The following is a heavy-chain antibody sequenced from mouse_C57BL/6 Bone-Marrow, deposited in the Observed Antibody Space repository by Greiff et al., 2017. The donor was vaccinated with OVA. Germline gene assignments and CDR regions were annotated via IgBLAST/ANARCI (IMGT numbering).Heavy chain of an antibody. V-gene: IGHV1-82*01. CDR2: IYPGDGDT. CDR1: GYAFSSSW. D-gene: IGHD2-2*01. Sequence: QVQLQQSGPELVKPGASVKISCKASGYAFSSSWMNWVKQRPGKGLEWIGRIYPGDGDTNYNGKFKGKATLTADKSSSTAYMQLSSLTSEDSAVYFCARWLLDYWGQGTTLTVSS. J-gene: IGHJ2*01. CDR3: ARWLLDY.